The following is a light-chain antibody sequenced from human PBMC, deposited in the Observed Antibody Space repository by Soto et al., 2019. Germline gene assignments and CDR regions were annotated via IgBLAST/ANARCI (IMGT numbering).Light chain of an antibody. CDR2: GAS. CDR1: QGISDY. V-gene: IGKV1-9*01. Sequence: DIPLTQSPSFLSASVGDRVTISCRASQGISDYLAWYQQKPGKAPKLLIYGASTLQSRVPSRFSGSASGTEFTLTISSLQPEDFATYFCQQFNAYPLTFGGGTKLEIK. CDR3: QQFNAYPLT. J-gene: IGKJ4*01.